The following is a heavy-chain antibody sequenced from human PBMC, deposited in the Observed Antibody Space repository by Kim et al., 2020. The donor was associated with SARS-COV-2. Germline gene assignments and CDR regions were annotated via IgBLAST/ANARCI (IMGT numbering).Heavy chain of an antibody. Sequence: ASVKVSCKASGYTFTSYGISWVRQAPGQGLEWMGWISAYNGNTNYAQKLQGRVTMTTDTSTSTAYMELRSLRSDDTAVYYCARDRPYYDILTGYYGDFDYWGQGTLVTVSS. J-gene: IGHJ4*02. V-gene: IGHV1-18*01. CDR2: ISAYNGNT. CDR1: GYTFTSYG. D-gene: IGHD3-9*01. CDR3: ARDRPYYDILTGYYGDFDY.